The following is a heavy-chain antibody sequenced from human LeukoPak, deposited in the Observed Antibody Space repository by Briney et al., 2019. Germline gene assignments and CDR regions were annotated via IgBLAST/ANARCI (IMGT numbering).Heavy chain of an antibody. D-gene: IGHD3-3*01. J-gene: IGHJ4*02. Sequence: GGSLRLSCAASGFTFSSYWMSWVRQAPGKGLEWVANIKQDGSEKYYVDSVKGRFTISRDDAKNSLYLQMNSLRAEDTAVYYCARDFFLEWLLPGDYWGQGTLVTVSS. CDR2: IKQDGSEK. CDR1: GFTFSSYW. CDR3: ARDFFLEWLLPGDY. V-gene: IGHV3-7*01.